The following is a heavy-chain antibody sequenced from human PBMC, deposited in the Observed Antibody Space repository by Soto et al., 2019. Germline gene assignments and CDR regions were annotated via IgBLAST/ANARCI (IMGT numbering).Heavy chain of an antibody. CDR2: INHSGST. D-gene: IGHD4-17*01. V-gene: IGHV4-34*01. J-gene: IGHJ5*02. CDR3: AVGTTGGDYVRAWFDP. Sequence: PSETLSLTCAIYGGSFSGYYWSWLRQPPGKGLEWIGEINHSGSTNYNPSLKSRVTISVDTSKNQFSLKLSSVTAADTAVYYCAVGTTGGDYVRAWFDPWGQGTLVTVSS. CDR1: GGSFSGYY.